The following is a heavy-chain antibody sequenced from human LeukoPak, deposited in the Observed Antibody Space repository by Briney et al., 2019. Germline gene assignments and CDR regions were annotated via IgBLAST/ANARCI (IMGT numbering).Heavy chain of an antibody. CDR3: AGGGSGLYYFDY. CDR2: INHSGST. CDR1: GGSFSGYY. D-gene: IGHD6-19*01. J-gene: IGHJ4*02. V-gene: IGHV4-34*01. Sequence: SETLSLTCAVYGGSFSGYYWSWIRQPPGKRLEWIGEINHSGSTNYNPSLKSRVTISVDTSKNQFSLKLSSVTAADTAVYYCAGGGSGLYYFDYWGQGTLVTVSS.